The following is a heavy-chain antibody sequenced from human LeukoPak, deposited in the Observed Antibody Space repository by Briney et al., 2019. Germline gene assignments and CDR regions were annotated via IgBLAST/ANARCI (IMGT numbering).Heavy chain of an antibody. J-gene: IGHJ5*02. V-gene: IGHV4-59*01. CDR2: IYYSGST. D-gene: IGHD3-3*01. CDR1: GGSFTSYY. CDR3: ARGLEWLTRRHNWFDP. Sequence: PSETLSLTCTVSGGSFTSYYWTWIRQPPGKGLEWIGYIYYSGSTNYNPSLKSRVSISIDTSKNQFSLKLTSVSAADTALYYCARGLEWLTRRHNWFDPWGQGTLVTVSS.